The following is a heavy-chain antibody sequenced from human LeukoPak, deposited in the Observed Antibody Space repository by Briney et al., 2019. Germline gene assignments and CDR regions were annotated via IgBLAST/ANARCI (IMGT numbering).Heavy chain of an antibody. CDR3: AREGGKLYQYLYRFDP. D-gene: IGHD2-2*02. V-gene: IGHV1-18*01. CDR2: ISAYNGNT. CDR1: GYTFTSYG. Sequence: GASVKVSCRASGYTFTSYGISWVRQAPGQGLEWMGWISAYNGNTNYAQKLQGRVTMTTDTSTSTAYMELRSLRSDDTAVYYCAREGGKLYQYLYRFDPWGQGTLVTVSS. J-gene: IGHJ5*02.